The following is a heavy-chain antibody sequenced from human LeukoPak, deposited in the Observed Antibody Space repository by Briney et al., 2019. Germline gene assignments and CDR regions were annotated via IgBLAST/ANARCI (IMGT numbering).Heavy chain of an antibody. CDR2: IHYSAST. J-gene: IGHJ4*02. D-gene: IGHD3-9*01. CDR3: ARRYYDILTGYLYFDY. V-gene: IGHV4-59*08. Sequence: PSETLSLTCTVSDGSISRYYWSWIRQPPGKRLEWIVYIHYSASTNYNPSLKSRVTISMDTSNNQFSLKLTSVPAADTAVYYCARRYYDILTGYLYFDYWGQGTLVTVSS. CDR1: DGSISRYY.